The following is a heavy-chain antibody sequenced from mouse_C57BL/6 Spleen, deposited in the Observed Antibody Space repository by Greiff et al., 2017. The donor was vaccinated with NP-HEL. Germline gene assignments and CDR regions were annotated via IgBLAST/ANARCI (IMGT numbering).Heavy chain of an antibody. Sequence: QVQLQQSGAELARPGASVKLSCKASGYTFTSYGISWVKQRTGQGLEWIGEIYPRSGNTYYNEKFKGKATLTADKSSSTAYMELRSLTSEDSAVYFCARSGYGNYGDYWGQGTTLTVSS. CDR2: IYPRSGNT. D-gene: IGHD2-1*01. V-gene: IGHV1-81*01. J-gene: IGHJ2*01. CDR3: ARSGYGNYGDY. CDR1: GYTFTSYG.